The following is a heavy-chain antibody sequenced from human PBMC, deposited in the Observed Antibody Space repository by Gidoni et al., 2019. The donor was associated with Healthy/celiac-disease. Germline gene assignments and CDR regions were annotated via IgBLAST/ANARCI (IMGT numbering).Heavy chain of an antibody. V-gene: IGHV3-30*18. D-gene: IGHD3-3*01. CDR1: GITFSTYG. CDR2: ISYDGSNQ. Sequence: QVQLVESGGGVVQPGRSLRLPCAAFGITFSTYGRHWVRQAPGKGLEWVAVISYDGSNQYYADSVKGRFTISRDNSKNTLYLQMNSLRAEDTAVYYCAKGSIRTYDFWSPYYYGMDVWGQGTTVTVSS. J-gene: IGHJ6*02. CDR3: AKGSIRTYDFWSPYYYGMDV.